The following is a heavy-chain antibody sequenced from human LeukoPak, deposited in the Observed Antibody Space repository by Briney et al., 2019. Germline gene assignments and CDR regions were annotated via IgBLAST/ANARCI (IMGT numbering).Heavy chain of an antibody. V-gene: IGHV3-66*01. Sequence: GGSLRLSCAASEFSVGSNYMTWVRQAPGKGLEWVSLIYSGGSTYYADSVKGRFTISRDNAKNSLYLQMNSLRAEDTAVYYCARDTSYYDSSGYYHSVYFDYWGQGTLVTVSS. CDR2: IYSGGST. CDR3: ARDTSYYDSSGYYHSVYFDY. D-gene: IGHD3-22*01. CDR1: EFSVGSNY. J-gene: IGHJ4*02.